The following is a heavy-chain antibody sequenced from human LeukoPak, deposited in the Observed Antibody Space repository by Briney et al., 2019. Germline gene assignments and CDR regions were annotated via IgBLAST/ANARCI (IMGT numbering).Heavy chain of an antibody. Sequence: GSSVKVSCKASGGTFSSYAISWVRQAPGQGLGWMGGIIPIFGTANYAQKFQGRVTITADESTSTAYMELSSLRSEDTAVYYCASLAAAGTNYWGQGTLVTVSS. D-gene: IGHD6-13*01. V-gene: IGHV1-69*01. CDR3: ASLAAAGTNY. J-gene: IGHJ4*02. CDR1: GGTFSSYA. CDR2: IIPIFGTA.